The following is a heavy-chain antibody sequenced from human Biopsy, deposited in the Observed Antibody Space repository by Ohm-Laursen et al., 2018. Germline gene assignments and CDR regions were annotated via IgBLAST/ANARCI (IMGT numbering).Heavy chain of an antibody. V-gene: IGHV3-74*01. CDR3: ARDASQGFDS. CDR1: GFSFSSYW. CDR2: INIDGSTT. J-gene: IGHJ5*01. Sequence: SLRLSCSATGFSFSSYWMHWVRQGPGKGLVWVSRINIDGSTTRYADSVKGRFTISRDSAKNTLYLYMSSLTVEDTAVYFCARDASQGFDSWGQGTLVTVSS.